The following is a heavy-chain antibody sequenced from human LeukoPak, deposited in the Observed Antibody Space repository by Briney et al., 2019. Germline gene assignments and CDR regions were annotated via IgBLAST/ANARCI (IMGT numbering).Heavy chain of an antibody. Sequence: ASVKVSCKASGYTFTGYYMHWVRQAPGQGREWMGWINPNSGGTNYAQKFQGRVTMTRDTSISTAYMELSRLRSDDTAVYYCARVLDSNYYYYYYMDVWGKGTTVTVSS. CDR1: GYTFTGYY. D-gene: IGHD1-1*01. V-gene: IGHV1-2*02. CDR2: INPNSGGT. J-gene: IGHJ6*03. CDR3: ARVLDSNYYYYYYMDV.